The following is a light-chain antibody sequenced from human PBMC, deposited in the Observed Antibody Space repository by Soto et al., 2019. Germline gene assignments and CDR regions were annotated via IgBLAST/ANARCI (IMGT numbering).Light chain of an antibody. V-gene: IGKV3-20*01. CDR1: QSVSSSY. Sequence: IVLTQSPGTLSLSPGERASLSCRASQSVSSSYLAWYQQKPGQAPRLLIYGASSRATGIPDRFSGSGSGTDFTLTISRLEPEDFAVYYCHQYGSSPYTFGQGTKVEIK. CDR3: HQYGSSPYT. CDR2: GAS. J-gene: IGKJ2*01.